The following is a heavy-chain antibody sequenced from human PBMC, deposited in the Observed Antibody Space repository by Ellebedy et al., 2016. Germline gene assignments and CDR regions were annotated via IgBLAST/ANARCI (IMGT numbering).Heavy chain of an antibody. CDR3: ARGGYSYGSGDFDY. CDR2: MNPNSDNT. J-gene: IGHJ4*02. CDR1: GYTLTSYD. V-gene: IGHV1-8*01. D-gene: IGHD5-18*01. Sequence: ASVKVSCKASGYTLTSYDINWVRQATGQGPEWMGWMNPNSDNTVYAQKFQGRVTMTRNTSISTAYMEPSSPRSEDMAVYYCARGGYSYGSGDFDYWGQGTLVTVSS.